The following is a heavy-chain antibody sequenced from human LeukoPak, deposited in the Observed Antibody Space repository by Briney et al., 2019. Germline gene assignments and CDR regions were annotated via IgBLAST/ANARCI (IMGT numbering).Heavy chain of an antibody. Sequence: GGSLRLYCAASGFTFSSYWMSWVRQAPGKGREWVANIKKDGSEKYYVDSVKGRFTISRDNAKNSLYLQMNSLRAEDTAVYYCAGRDNWNYLSAFDIWGQGTMVTVSS. D-gene: IGHD1-7*01. J-gene: IGHJ3*02. CDR2: IKKDGSEK. CDR1: GFTFSSYW. CDR3: AGRDNWNYLSAFDI. V-gene: IGHV3-7*01.